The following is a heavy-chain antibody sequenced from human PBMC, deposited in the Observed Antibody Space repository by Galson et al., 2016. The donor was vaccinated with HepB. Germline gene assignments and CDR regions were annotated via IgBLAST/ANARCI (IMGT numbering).Heavy chain of an antibody. V-gene: IGHV3-33*08. CDR3: AREANLPYAAFDY. CDR2: IWYDGSKK. D-gene: IGHD4-17*01. CDR1: GFTFRSYD. J-gene: IGHJ4*02. Sequence: SLRLSCAASGFTFRSYDMHWVRQAPGKGLEWVAIIWYDGSKKYHADSVKGRVTISRDNAKNTLFLQMNSLRADDTALYYCAREANLPYAAFDYWGQGTLVTVSS.